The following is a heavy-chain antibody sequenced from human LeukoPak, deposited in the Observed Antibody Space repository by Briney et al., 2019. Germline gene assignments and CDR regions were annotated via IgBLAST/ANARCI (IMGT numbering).Heavy chain of an antibody. D-gene: IGHD1-1*01. Sequence: SETLSLTCTVSGGSISSSRYYGGWIRQPPGKGLEWIGSLYYSGNTYYNPSLKSRVTISVDTSKNQFSLKLSSVTAADTAVYYCARPVPSRLGWFDPWGQGTLVTVSS. CDR1: GGSISSSRYY. V-gene: IGHV4-39*01. J-gene: IGHJ5*02. CDR3: ARPVPSRLGWFDP. CDR2: LYYSGNT.